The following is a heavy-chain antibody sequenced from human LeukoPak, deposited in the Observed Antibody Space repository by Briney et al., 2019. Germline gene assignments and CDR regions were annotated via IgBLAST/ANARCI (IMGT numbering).Heavy chain of an antibody. CDR1: GFSLSTSGVG. D-gene: IGHD3-22*01. CDR3: AHILSEVINNWFDP. Sequence: ESGPTLVNPTQTLTLTCTFSGFSLSTSGVGVGWIRQPPGKALEWLALIYWDDDKRYSPSLKSRLTITKDTSKNQVVLTMTNMDPADTATYYCAHILSEVINNWFDPWGQGTLVTVSS. CDR2: IYWDDDK. V-gene: IGHV2-5*02. J-gene: IGHJ5*02.